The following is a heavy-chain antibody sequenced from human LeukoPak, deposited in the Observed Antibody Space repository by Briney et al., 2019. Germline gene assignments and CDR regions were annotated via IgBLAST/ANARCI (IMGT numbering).Heavy chain of an antibody. V-gene: IGHV3-7*01. CDR3: ARDDSYYDFWSGYLQY. CDR1: GFTFSNYW. D-gene: IGHD3-3*01. J-gene: IGHJ4*02. CDR2: IKQDGSEK. Sequence: PGGSLRLSCAASGFTFSNYWMSWVRQAPGKGLEWVANIKQDGSEKYYVDSEKGRFTISRDNAKNSLYLQMNSLRAEDTAVYYCARDDSYYDFWSGYLQYWGQGTLVTVSS.